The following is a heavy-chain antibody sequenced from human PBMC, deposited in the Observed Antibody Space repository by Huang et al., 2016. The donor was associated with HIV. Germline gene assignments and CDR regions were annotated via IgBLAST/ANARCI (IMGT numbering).Heavy chain of an antibody. CDR2: INHSGST. D-gene: IGHD6-19*01. Sequence: QVQLQQWGAGLLKPSETLSLTCAVYGGSFSAYYWSWLRQPPGKGLAWIGEINHSGSTNYDPSRKSRVTISVDTSKNQFSLKLNSVTAADTAVYYCAGEWLTGYSSGWLLFDYWGQGTLVTVSS. V-gene: IGHV4-34*01. CDR3: AGEWLTGYSSGWLLFDY. CDR1: GGSFSAYY. J-gene: IGHJ4*02.